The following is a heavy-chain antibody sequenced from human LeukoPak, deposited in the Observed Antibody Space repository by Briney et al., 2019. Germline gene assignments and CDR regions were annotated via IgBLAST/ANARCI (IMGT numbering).Heavy chain of an antibody. CDR2: ISAYNGNT. J-gene: IGHJ6*03. CDR1: GYTFTSYG. D-gene: IGHD1-26*01. V-gene: IGHV1-18*01. Sequence: ASVKVSCKASGYTFTSYGISWVRQAPGQGLEWRGWISAYNGNTNYAQKLQGRVTMTIDPSTSAAYMELRNLTSDDTAVYYCARVGATFHSYFYMDVWGKGSTVTISS. CDR3: ARVGATFHSYFYMDV.